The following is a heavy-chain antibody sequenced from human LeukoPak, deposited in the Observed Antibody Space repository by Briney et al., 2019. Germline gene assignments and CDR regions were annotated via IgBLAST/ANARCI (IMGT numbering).Heavy chain of an antibody. CDR1: GFTFSTYS. D-gene: IGHD6-19*01. Sequence: GGSLRLSCAASGFTFSTYSMNWVRQAPGKGLEWVSFISSGSSTLYYADSVKGRFTISRDNSKNSLYLQMNSLRTEDTALYYCAKDAYSSGWYYFDSWGQGTLVTVSS. J-gene: IGHJ4*02. V-gene: IGHV3-48*04. CDR3: AKDAYSSGWYYFDS. CDR2: ISSGSSTL.